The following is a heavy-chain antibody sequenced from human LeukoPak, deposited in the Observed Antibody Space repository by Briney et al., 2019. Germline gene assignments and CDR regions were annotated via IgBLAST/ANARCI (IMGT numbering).Heavy chain of an antibody. CDR1: GYTFTGYY. CDR3: ARDPGSSSWHPRRYFDY. V-gene: IGHV1-2*02. D-gene: IGHD6-13*01. J-gene: IGHJ4*02. CDR2: INPNSGGT. Sequence: ASVKVSCKASGYTFTGYYMHWVRQAPGQGLEWMGWINPNSGGTNYAQKFQGRVTMTRDTSISTAYMELSRLRSDDTAVYYCARDPGSSSWHPRRYFDYWGQGTLVTVSS.